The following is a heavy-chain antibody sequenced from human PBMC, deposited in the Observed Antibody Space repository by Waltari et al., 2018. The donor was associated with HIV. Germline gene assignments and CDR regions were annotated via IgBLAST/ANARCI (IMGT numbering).Heavy chain of an antibody. CDR1: GGSIRSGSYS. V-gene: IGHV4-61*02. D-gene: IGHD6-19*01. CDR3: ARVSLAGWFDP. J-gene: IGHJ5*02. CDR2: VYTSGTT. Sequence: QVQLQESGPGLVKPSQTLSLTCTVSGGSIRSGSYSWSWIRQPAGKGLEWIGRVYTSGTTNYNPSLKSRVTISVDTSKNQISLKMRSVTAADTAVYYCARVSLAGWFDPWGQGTLVTVSS.